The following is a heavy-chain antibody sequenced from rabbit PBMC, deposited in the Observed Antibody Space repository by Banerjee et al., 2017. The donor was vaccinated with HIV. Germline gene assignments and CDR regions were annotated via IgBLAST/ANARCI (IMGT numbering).Heavy chain of an antibody. D-gene: IGHD2-1*01. CDR3: AREESDGGGHLKL. J-gene: IGHJ4*01. CDR1: GFDLSTYG. V-gene: IGHV1S47*01. Sequence: QEQLVESGGGLVQPGGSLKLSCKASGFDLSTYGVSWVRQAPGKGLEWIGYIDPVFGFTSYANSVKGRFTISRDNAQNTVSLQMTSLPAADTATYFCAREESDGGGHLKLWGQGTLVTVS. CDR2: IDPVFGFT.